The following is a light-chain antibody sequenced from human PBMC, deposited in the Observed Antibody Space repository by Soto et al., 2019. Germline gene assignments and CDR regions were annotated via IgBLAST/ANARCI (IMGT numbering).Light chain of an antibody. J-gene: IGLJ2*01. V-gene: IGLV2-8*01. CDR2: EVS. CDR1: SSDVGSYNY. Sequence: QSALTQPPSASGSPGQSVTISCTGTSSDVGSYNYVSWYQQHPGKAPKLMIYEVSKRPSGVPDRFSASKSGNTASLTVSGLQAEDEADYYCSSYTSSSTVVFGGGTKLTVL. CDR3: SSYTSSSTVV.